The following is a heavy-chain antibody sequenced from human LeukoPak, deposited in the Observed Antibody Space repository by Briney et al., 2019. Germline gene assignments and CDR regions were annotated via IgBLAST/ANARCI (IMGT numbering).Heavy chain of an antibody. Sequence: SETLSLTCAVYGGSFSGYYWSWIRQPPGKGLEWIGEINHSGSTKYNPSLKSRVSISVDTSKNQFSLKLSSVTAADTAVYYCASQTVTIFGVVIGDYWGQGTLVTVSS. J-gene: IGHJ4*02. D-gene: IGHD3-3*01. V-gene: IGHV4-34*01. CDR1: GGSFSGYY. CDR3: ASQTVTIFGVVIGDY. CDR2: INHSGST.